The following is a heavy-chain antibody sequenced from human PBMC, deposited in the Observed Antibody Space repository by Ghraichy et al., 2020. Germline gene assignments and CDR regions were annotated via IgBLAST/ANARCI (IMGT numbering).Heavy chain of an antibody. V-gene: IGHV4-39*01. CDR1: GGSISSSSYY. CDR2: IYYSGST. Sequence: SETLSLTCTVSGGSISSSSYYWGWIRQPPGKGLEWIGSIYYSGSTYYNPSLKSRVTISVDTSKNQFSLKLSSVTAADTAVYYCARAQFYDFWSGYYRGRYYFDYWGQGTLVTVSS. CDR3: ARAQFYDFWSGYYRGRYYFDY. D-gene: IGHD3-3*01. J-gene: IGHJ4*02.